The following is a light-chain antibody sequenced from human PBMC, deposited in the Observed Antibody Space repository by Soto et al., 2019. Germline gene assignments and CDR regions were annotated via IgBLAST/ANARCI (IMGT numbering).Light chain of an antibody. J-gene: IGKJ1*01. CDR2: GAS. Sequence: EIVLTQSPGSLSLSPGERATLSCRASQSVSSTFFAWYQKKPGQAPRLLIYGASSRATGIPGMFSGSGSGTDFTLTISRLEPEDFAVYYWQQYASSLTFGQGTKVEIK. CDR3: QQYASSLT. V-gene: IGKV3-20*01. CDR1: QSVSSTF.